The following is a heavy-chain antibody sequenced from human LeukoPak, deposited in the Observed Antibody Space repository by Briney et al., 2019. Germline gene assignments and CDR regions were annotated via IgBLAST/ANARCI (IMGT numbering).Heavy chain of an antibody. CDR3: ARHGYGDSDDFHY. CDR2: ISYDGSNT. CDR1: RFTFSSYA. J-gene: IGHJ4*02. V-gene: IGHV3-30*04. Sequence: GGSLRLSCAASRFTFSSYAMLWVRQLPGKGLEWVAIISYDGSNTYYADSVKGRFTISRDNSKNTLYLQMNSLRAEDTAVYYCARHGYGDSDDFHYWGQGTLVTVSS. D-gene: IGHD4-17*01.